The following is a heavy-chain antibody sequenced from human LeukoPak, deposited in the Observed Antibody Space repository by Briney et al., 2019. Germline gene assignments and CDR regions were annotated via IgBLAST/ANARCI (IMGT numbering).Heavy chain of an antibody. CDR3: ARDKVPYMDV. CDR1: GYSISSGSYY. D-gene: IGHD3-10*01. CDR2: IYTSGST. V-gene: IGHV4-61*02. Sequence: SETLSLTCTVSGYSISSGSYYWSWIRQPAGKGLEWIGRIYTSGSTNYNPSLKSRVTISVDTSKNQFSLKLSSVTAADTAVYYCARDKVPYMDVWGKGTTVTISS. J-gene: IGHJ6*03.